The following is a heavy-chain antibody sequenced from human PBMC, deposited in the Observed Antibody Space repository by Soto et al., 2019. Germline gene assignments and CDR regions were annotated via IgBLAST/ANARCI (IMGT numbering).Heavy chain of an antibody. CDR3: AHAVALFGVVITYYFDY. CDR2: IYWDDDK. V-gene: IGHV2-5*02. Sequence: QITLKESGPTLVKPTQTLTLTCTFSGFSPSTSGEVVGWIRQPPGKALEWLAVIYWDDDKRYTPSLISRLTIAKDTSKNQVVLTMTYMDPVDTATYYCAHAVALFGVVITYYFDYWGQGILITVSS. D-gene: IGHD3-3*01. J-gene: IGHJ4*02. CDR1: GFSPSTSGEV.